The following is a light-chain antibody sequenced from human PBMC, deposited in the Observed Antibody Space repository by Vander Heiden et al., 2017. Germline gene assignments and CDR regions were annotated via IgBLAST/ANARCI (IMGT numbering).Light chain of an antibody. CDR1: QSIDTY. Sequence: EIQMTQSPSSLSASVGDRVTISCRAGQSIDTYLNWYQQKPGKAPNLLIFAASKLQSGVPSRFSGRGSGTDFTLTIRRLQPEDFATYYCQQCDSNPYTFGPGTKLEIK. V-gene: IGKV1-39*01. J-gene: IGKJ2*01. CDR2: AAS. CDR3: QQCDSNPYT.